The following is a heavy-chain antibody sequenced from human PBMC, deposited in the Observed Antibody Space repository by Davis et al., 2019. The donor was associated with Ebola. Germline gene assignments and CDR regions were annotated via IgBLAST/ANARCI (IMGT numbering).Heavy chain of an antibody. D-gene: IGHD5-24*01. V-gene: IGHV1-18*04. CDR3: ARAQFPMTSDH. J-gene: IGHJ4*02. Sequence: SVKVSCKASGYTFTNYGITWLRQAPGQGLEWMGWINPHNGNTNYAQNVQGRVTMTTDTSTSTAYMEVGTLRSDDTAVYYCARAQFPMTSDHWGQGTLVTVSS. CDR2: INPHNGNT. CDR1: GYTFTNYG.